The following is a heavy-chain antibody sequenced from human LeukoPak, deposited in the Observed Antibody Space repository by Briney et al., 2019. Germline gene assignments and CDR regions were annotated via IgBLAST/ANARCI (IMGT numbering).Heavy chain of an antibody. Sequence: ASVKVSCKASGGTFNHFGISWVRQAPGQGLEWMGWISAYNGNTNYAQKLQGRVTMTTDTSTSTAYMELRSLRSDDTAVYYCARDLRLLWFGELPPLDYWGQGTLVTVSS. CDR2: ISAYNGNT. CDR3: ARDLRLLWFGELPPLDY. J-gene: IGHJ4*02. V-gene: IGHV1-18*01. CDR1: GGTFNHFG. D-gene: IGHD3-10*01.